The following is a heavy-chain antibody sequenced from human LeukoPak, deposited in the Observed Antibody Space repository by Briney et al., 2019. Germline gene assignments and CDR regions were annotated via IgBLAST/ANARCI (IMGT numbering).Heavy chain of an antibody. D-gene: IGHD3-9*01. CDR1: GGTFSSYA. J-gene: IGHJ6*04. Sequence: ASVKVSCKASGGTFSSYAMSWVRQAPGKGLEWMGGIIPIFGTANYAQKFQGRVTITADESTSTAYMELSSLRSEDTAVYYCASSIYDILTGYYTHYYYYYGMDVWGKGTTVTVSS. CDR2: IIPIFGTA. CDR3: ASSIYDILTGYYTHYYYYYGMDV. V-gene: IGHV1-69*13.